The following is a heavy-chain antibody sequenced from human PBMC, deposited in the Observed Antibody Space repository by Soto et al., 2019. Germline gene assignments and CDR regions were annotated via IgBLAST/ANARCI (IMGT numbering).Heavy chain of an antibody. Sequence: SETLSLTCTVSGGSISSYFWTWIRQPPGKGLEWIGYIYNSGNTNYNPSLKSRVTISVDTSKNQFSLKLSSMAAADTAVYYCARVFCAGESYCHEKGGRETLLAISS. D-gene: IGHD3-16*01. CDR1: GGSISSYF. CDR3: ARVFCAGESYCHEK. V-gene: IGHV4-59*01. J-gene: IGHJ4*02. CDR2: IYNSGNT.